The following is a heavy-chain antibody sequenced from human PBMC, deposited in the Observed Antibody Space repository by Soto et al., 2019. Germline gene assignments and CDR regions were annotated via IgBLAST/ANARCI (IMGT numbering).Heavy chain of an antibody. V-gene: IGHV3-21*02. CDR1: GFSFSNYN. D-gene: IGHD2-15*01. J-gene: IGHJ4*02. Sequence: EVQLVESGGGLVKPGGSLRLSCAASGFSFSNYNMNWVRQAPGKGLEWVSYISSSSSYIDYADPVKGRFTISRDNAKNSLYLQMNSLRAEDTALYYCARSGYCSGSSCYSDYWGLGTLVTVSS. CDR3: ARSGYCSGSSCYSDY. CDR2: ISSSSSYI.